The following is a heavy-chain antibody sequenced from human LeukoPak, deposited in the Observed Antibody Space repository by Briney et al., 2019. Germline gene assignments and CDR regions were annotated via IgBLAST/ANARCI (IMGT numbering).Heavy chain of an antibody. Sequence: SQTLSLTCAVSGGSISSGGYSWSWIRQPPGKGLEWIGYIYHSGSTYYNPSLKSRVTISVDRSKNQFPLKLSSVTAADTAVYYCASDRGGSWDYWGQGTLVTVSS. V-gene: IGHV4-30-2*01. D-gene: IGHD2-15*01. CDR3: ASDRGGSWDY. CDR1: GGSISSGGYS. CDR2: IYHSGST. J-gene: IGHJ4*02.